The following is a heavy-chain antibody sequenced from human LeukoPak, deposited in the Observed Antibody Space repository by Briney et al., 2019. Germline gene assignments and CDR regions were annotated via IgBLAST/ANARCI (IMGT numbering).Heavy chain of an antibody. CDR3: ASEYSSSHDAFDI. Sequence: GGSLRLSCAASGFTFSSYAMSWVRQAPGKGLEWVSAISGSGGSTYYADSVKGRFTISRDNSKNTLYLQMDSLRAEDTAVYYCASEYSSSHDAFDIWGQGTMVTVSS. J-gene: IGHJ3*02. CDR2: ISGSGGST. V-gene: IGHV3-23*01. CDR1: GFTFSSYA. D-gene: IGHD6-6*01.